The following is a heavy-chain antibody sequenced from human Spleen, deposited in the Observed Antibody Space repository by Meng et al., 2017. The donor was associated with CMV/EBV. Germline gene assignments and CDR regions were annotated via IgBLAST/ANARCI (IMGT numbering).Heavy chain of an antibody. CDR2: IYHSGTT. CDR1: GGSISTTHW. Sequence: LTCAVSGGSISTTHWWPWVRPPPGKVLEWIGEIYHSGTTNYNPSLKSRVSISVDKSKNQFSLRLTSVTAADTAVYYCARDIGNYFDSWGQGALVTVSS. V-gene: IGHV4-4*02. J-gene: IGHJ4*02. D-gene: IGHD1-26*01. CDR3: ARDIGNYFDS.